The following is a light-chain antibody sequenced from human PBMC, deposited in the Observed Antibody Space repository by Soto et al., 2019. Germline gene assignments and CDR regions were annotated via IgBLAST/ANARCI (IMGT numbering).Light chain of an antibody. CDR3: KQSYSFPRT. V-gene: IGKV1-39*01. J-gene: IGKJ1*01. Sequence: DITLTQSPSSRSASVGGGVTITCRASRTIVSYLNWYQQKPGKPHKLLIYSAYTLQSGVQSRFIGSGSGTDFSLTIRSLQPEDFATYYCKQSYSFPRTFGRGTKVDIK. CDR1: RTIVSY. CDR2: SAY.